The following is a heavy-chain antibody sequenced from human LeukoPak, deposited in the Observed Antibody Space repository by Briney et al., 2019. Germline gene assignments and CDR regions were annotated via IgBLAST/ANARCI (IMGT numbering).Heavy chain of an antibody. CDR1: GXTXXNAW. D-gene: IGHD2-8*02. Sequence: GGSLRLSCAASGXTXXNAWXXXXXXAPXXGLEWXGRIKXKTEGKTXXYAATVKGRFTISRDDSKNTLYLQMNSLKSEDTAVYHCTTEATGHYGVDVWGQGTTVTVSS. V-gene: IGHV3-15*01. CDR2: IKXKTEGKTX. J-gene: IGHJ6*02. CDR3: TTEATGHYGVDV.